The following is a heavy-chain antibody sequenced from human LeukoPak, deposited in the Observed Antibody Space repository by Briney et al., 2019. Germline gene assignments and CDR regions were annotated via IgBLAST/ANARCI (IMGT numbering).Heavy chain of an antibody. V-gene: IGHV4-34*01. CDR3: ARVTFDRYYCYMDV. J-gene: IGHJ6*03. CDR2: INHSGST. D-gene: IGHD4-23*01. CDR1: GGSFSGYY. Sequence: PSETLSLTCAVYGGSFSGYYWSWIRQPPGKGLEWIGEINHSGSTNYSPSLKSRVTISVDTSKNQFSLKLSSVTAADTAVYYCARVTFDRYYCYMDVWGKGTTVTVSS.